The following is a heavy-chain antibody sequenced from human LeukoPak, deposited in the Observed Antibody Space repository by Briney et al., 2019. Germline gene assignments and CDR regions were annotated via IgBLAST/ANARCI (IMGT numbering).Heavy chain of an antibody. J-gene: IGHJ4*02. D-gene: IGHD2-2*01. CDR1: GFTFSSG. CDR2: INHSGST. CDR3: ARVAQPLPLDY. V-gene: IGHV4-34*01. Sequence: LRLSCAASGFTFSSGMHWVRQAPAKGLEWIGEINHSGSTNYNPSLKSRVTISVDTSKNQFSLKLSSVTAADTAVYYCARVAQPLPLDYRGQGTLVTVSS.